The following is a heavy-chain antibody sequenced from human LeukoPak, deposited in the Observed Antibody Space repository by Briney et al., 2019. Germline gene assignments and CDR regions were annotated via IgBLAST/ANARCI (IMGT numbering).Heavy chain of an antibody. CDR3: ARARSPSSGYLLRDHNWFDP. Sequence: GASVKVSCKASGYIFTGYYMHWVRQVPGQGLEWMGGIIPIFGTANYAQKLQGRVTITTDESTSTAYMELSSLRSEDTAVYYCARARSPSSGYLLRDHNWFDPWGQGTLVTVSS. CDR1: GYIFTGYY. J-gene: IGHJ5*02. CDR2: IIPIFGTA. D-gene: IGHD3-22*01. V-gene: IGHV1-69*05.